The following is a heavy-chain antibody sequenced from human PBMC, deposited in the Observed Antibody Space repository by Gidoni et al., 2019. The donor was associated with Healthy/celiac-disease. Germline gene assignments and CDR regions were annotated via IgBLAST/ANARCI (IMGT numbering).Heavy chain of an antibody. Sequence: QLQLQESGPGLVKPSETLSLTCTVSGGSISSSSYYWGWIRQPPGKGLEWIGSIYYSGSTYYNPSLKSRVTISVDTSKNQFSLKLSSVTAADTAVYYCASPSGSYYAAFDIWGQGTMVTVSS. CDR2: IYYSGST. CDR3: ASPSGSYYAAFDI. V-gene: IGHV4-39*01. CDR1: GGSISSSSYY. D-gene: IGHD1-26*01. J-gene: IGHJ3*02.